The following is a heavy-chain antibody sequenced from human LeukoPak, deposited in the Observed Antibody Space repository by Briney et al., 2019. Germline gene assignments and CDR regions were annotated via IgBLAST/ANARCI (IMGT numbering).Heavy chain of an antibody. V-gene: IGHV4-34*01. CDR3: ARTSIYYDSSGYRS. D-gene: IGHD3-22*01. J-gene: IGHJ5*02. CDR2: INHSGST. CDR1: GGSFSGYY. Sequence: SETLSLTCAVYGGSFSGYYWSWIRQPPGKGLEWIGEINHSGSTNYNPSLESRVTISVDTSKNQFSLKLSSVTAADTAVYYCARTSIYYDSSGYRSWGQGTLVTVSS.